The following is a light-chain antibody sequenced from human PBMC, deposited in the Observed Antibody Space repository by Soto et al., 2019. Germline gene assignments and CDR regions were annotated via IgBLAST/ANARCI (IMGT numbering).Light chain of an antibody. CDR2: AAS. CDR3: QKYNSAPQT. CDR1: QGISNY. Sequence: DLQMTQSPSSLSASAGDRVNITCRASQGISNYLAWYQQKPGKVPKLLIYAASTLQSGVPSRFSGSGSGTDFTLTISSLQPEDVATYYCQKYNSAPQTFGQGTKVEIK. V-gene: IGKV1-27*01. J-gene: IGKJ1*01.